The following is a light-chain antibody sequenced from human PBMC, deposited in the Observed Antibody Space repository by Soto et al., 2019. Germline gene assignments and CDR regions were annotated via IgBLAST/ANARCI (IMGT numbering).Light chain of an antibody. CDR3: QQDSVAVT. Sequence: EIVMTQSPATLSVSPGERATLSCRASQSVSSNLAWYQQNPGQAPRLLIYGASTRATGIPARFSGSGSGTECTLTISSLQSEDFAVYYCQQDSVAVTFGPGTKVDIK. CDR1: QSVSSN. J-gene: IGKJ3*01. V-gene: IGKV3-15*01. CDR2: GAS.